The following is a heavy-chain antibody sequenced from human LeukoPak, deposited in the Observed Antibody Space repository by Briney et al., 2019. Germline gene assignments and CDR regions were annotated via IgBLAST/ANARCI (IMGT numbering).Heavy chain of an antibody. CDR2: ISAYNGNT. CDR1: GYTFTSYG. CDR3: ARDSVLGGSYPKRGAFDI. D-gene: IGHD1-26*01. V-gene: IGHV1-18*01. J-gene: IGHJ3*02. Sequence: GASVKVSCKASGYTFTSYGISWVRQAPGQGLEWMGWISAYNGNTNYAQKLQGRVTMTTDTSTSTAYMELRSLRSDDTAVYYCARDSVLGGSYPKRGAFDIWGRGTMVTVSS.